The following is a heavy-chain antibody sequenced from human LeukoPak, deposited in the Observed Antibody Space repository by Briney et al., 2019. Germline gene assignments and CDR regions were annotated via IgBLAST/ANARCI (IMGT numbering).Heavy chain of an antibody. Sequence: PGGSLRLSCAASGFTFDDYPMHWVRQAPGKGLEWVSGISWNSGSIDYADSVKGRFTMSRDNAKNSLYLQMNSLRAEDTAVYYCARAPRGYSGYVGAFDYWGQGTLVTVSS. CDR2: ISWNSGSI. CDR3: ARAPRGYSGYVGAFDY. CDR1: GFTFDDYP. J-gene: IGHJ4*02. V-gene: IGHV3-9*01. D-gene: IGHD5-12*01.